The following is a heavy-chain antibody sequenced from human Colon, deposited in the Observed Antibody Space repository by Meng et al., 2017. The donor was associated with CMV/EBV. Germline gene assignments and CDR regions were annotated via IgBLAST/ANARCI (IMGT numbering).Heavy chain of an antibody. Sequence: GGSISSDPFYWSRLRQPPGKGLEWIAYIHYSGTTYYNPSLKSRISISIETSKNQFSLELNSVTAADTAVYYCARFHFDSTRRNALDIWGQGTLVTVSS. J-gene: IGHJ3*02. V-gene: IGHV4-30-4*01. D-gene: IGHD2-21*01. CDR2: IHYSGTT. CDR1: GGSISSDPFY. CDR3: ARFHFDSTRRNALDI.